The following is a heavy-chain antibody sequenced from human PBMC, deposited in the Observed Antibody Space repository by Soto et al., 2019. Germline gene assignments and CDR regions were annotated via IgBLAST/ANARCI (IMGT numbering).Heavy chain of an antibody. CDR1: GFTFSSYA. D-gene: IGHD3-16*02. CDR3: FLYVWGSYRYTHNWFDP. J-gene: IGHJ5*02. V-gene: IGHV3-23*01. Sequence: GGSLRLSCAASGFTFSSYAMSWVRQAPGKGLEWVSAISGSGGSTYYADSVKGRFTISRDNSKNTLYLQMNSLRAEDTAVYYCFLYVWGSYRYTHNWFDPWGQGTLVTVSS. CDR2: ISGSGGST.